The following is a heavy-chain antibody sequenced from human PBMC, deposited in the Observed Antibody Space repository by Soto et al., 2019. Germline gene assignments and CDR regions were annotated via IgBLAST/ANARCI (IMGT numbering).Heavy chain of an antibody. D-gene: IGHD2-8*01. Sequence: QVQLVQSGAEVKKPGASVKVSCKASGYTFTSYGISWVRQAPGQGLEWMGWISAYNGNTNYAQKLQGRVTMTTETSTSTAYVELRSLRSDDTAVYYCARVAQNGVCTSPPGGYWGQGTLVIVSS. CDR3: ARVAQNGVCTSPPGGY. CDR1: GYTFTSYG. CDR2: ISAYNGNT. V-gene: IGHV1-18*01. J-gene: IGHJ4*02.